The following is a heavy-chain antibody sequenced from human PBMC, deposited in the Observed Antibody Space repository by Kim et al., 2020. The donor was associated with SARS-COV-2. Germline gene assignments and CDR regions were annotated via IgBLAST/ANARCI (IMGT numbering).Heavy chain of an antibody. CDR1: GFTFTFYS. D-gene: IGHD3-16*01. J-gene: IGHJ4*02. CDR3: AKEGGH. V-gene: IGHV1-46*01. CDR2: INRSGGGT. Sequence: ASVKVSCKASGFTFTFYSMHLVRQAPGQGLEWMGMINRSGGGTNYAQKFQGRVTMTGDTSTNTVYMELSSLRSDDTAVYYCAKEGGHWGQGTLVTVSS.